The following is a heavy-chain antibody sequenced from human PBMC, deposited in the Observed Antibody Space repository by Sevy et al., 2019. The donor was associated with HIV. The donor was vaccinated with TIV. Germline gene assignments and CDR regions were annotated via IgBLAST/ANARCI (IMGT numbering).Heavy chain of an antibody. J-gene: IGHJ4*02. CDR1: GFTFSKYG. D-gene: IGHD3-22*01. V-gene: IGHV3-33*01. Sequence: GGSLRLSCAASGFTFSKYGMHWVRQAPGKGLEWVALIWYDGSNKYYADSVKGRFTISRDNSKNTLYLQMNSLKTEDTAVYYCTTDFKTYYYDSSGGMGFDYWGQGTLVTVSS. CDR3: TTDFKTYYYDSSGGMGFDY. CDR2: IWYDGSNK.